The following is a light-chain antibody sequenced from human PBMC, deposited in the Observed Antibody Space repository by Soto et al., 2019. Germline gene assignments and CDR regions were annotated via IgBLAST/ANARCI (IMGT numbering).Light chain of an antibody. CDR1: QSVSSSY. CDR3: QQYGSSGT. V-gene: IGKV3-20*01. Sequence: EIVLTQSPGTLSLSPGERATLSCRASQSVSSSYLAWYQQKPGQAPRLLIYGASSSATGIPDRFSGSGSGTDFPLTISRLEPEDFAVYYCQQYGSSGTFGQGTKLEIK. J-gene: IGKJ2*01. CDR2: GAS.